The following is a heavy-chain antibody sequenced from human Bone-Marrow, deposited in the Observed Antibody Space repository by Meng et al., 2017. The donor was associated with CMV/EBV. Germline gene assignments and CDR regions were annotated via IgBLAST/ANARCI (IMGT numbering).Heavy chain of an antibody. D-gene: IGHD6-13*01. J-gene: IGHJ4*02. CDR1: GFTFGDYA. CDR2: IRSKAYGGTT. CDR3: AREGFGSSSWRTGFDY. V-gene: IGHV3-49*04. Sequence: GESLKISCTASGFTFGDYAMSWVRQAPGKGLEWVGFIRSKAYGGTTEYAASVKGRFTISRDDSKSIAYLQMNSLRAEDKAVYYRAREGFGSSSWRTGFDYWGQGTLVTVSS.